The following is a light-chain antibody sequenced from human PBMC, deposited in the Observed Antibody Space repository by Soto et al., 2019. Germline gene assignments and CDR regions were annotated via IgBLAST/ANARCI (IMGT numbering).Light chain of an antibody. CDR3: QQYGSSPWT. J-gene: IGKJ1*01. CDR2: GAS. CDR1: QSVSSSY. V-gene: IGKV3-20*01. Sequence: EIVWTQSPGTLSLSPGESATLSCLASQSVSSSYLAWYQQKPGQAPRLLIYGASSRATGIPDRFSGSGSGTDFTLTSSRLEPEDFAVYYCQQYGSSPWTFGQGTKVDIK.